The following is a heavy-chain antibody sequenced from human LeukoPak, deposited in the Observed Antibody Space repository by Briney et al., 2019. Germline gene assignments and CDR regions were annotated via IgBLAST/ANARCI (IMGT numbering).Heavy chain of an antibody. CDR1: GFTFSSYA. D-gene: IGHD2-15*01. CDR2: IYSGGST. J-gene: IGHJ3*02. Sequence: GGSLRLSCAASGFTFSSYAMSWVRRAPGKGLEWVSVIYSGGSTYYADSVKGRFTISRDNSKNTLYLQMNSLRSDDTAVYYCAREYCSGGSCYGIGDAFDIWGQGTMVTVSS. CDR3: AREYCSGGSCYGIGDAFDI. V-gene: IGHV3-53*05.